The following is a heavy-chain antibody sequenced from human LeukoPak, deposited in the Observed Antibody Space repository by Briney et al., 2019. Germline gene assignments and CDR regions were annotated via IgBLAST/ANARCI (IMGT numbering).Heavy chain of an antibody. J-gene: IGHJ4*02. Sequence: TGGSLRLSCAASGFTFSSYAMSWVRQAPGKGLEWVSAISGSGGSIYYADSVKGRFTISRDNSKNTLYLQMNSLRAEDTAVYYCAKDGSPVSTPLDYWGQGTLVTVSS. CDR1: GFTFSSYA. D-gene: IGHD2/OR15-2a*01. V-gene: IGHV3-23*01. CDR2: ISGSGGSI. CDR3: AKDGSPVSTPLDY.